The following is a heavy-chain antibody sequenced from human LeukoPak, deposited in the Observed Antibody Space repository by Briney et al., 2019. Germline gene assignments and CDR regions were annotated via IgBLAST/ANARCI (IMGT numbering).Heavy chain of an antibody. J-gene: IGHJ1*01. D-gene: IGHD3-22*01. V-gene: IGHV3-66*01. Sequence: GGSLRLSCAVSGFSVSGNYMSWVRQTPGKGLEWDSVIYSGGSTYYADSVKGRFTISRDNSKNTLYLQMNSLRAEDTAVYYCARDPVTNYDSSGYLTGYWGQGTLVTVSS. CDR3: ARDPVTNYDSSGYLTGY. CDR1: GFSVSGNY. CDR2: IYSGGST.